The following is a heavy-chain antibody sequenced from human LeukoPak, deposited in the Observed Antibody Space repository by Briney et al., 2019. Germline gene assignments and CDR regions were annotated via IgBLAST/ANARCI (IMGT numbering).Heavy chain of an antibody. J-gene: IGHJ3*02. Sequence: GGSLRLSCAASGFTFSDYYMSWIRQAPGKGLEWVSYISSSGSTIYYADSVKGRFTISRDNAKNSLYLQMNSLRAEDTAVYYCARELYCGGDCYSGDDAFDIWGQGTMVTVSS. CDR2: ISSSGSTI. CDR3: ARELYCGGDCYSGDDAFDI. D-gene: IGHD2-21*01. V-gene: IGHV3-11*04. CDR1: GFTFSDYY.